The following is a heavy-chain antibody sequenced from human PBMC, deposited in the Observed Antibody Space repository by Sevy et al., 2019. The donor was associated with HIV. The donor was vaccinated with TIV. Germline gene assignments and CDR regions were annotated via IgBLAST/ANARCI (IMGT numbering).Heavy chain of an antibody. CDR1: GFSVSSNY. Sequence: GGSLRLSCAASGFSVSSNYMSWVRQAPGNGPEWVSVIHSGGKISYADSVQGRFTISRDNSKNTLYLQMNSLRAEDTAVYYCAREDIVLGEDNYYGIDVWGQGTSVTVSS. CDR2: IHSGGKI. CDR3: AREDIVLGEDNYYGIDV. J-gene: IGHJ6*02. D-gene: IGHD2-15*01. V-gene: IGHV3-53*01.